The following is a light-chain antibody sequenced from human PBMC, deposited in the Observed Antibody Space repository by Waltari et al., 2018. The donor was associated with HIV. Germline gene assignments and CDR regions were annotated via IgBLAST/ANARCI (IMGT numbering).Light chain of an antibody. J-gene: IGLJ2*01. Sequence: QSVLTQPPSASGTPGQRVTISCSGSSSNIGSNTVNWYQPLPGTAPKLLIYTNNQRPAGVPDRCSGSKSGTSASLAISGLQSEDEADYYCAAWDDSLNGPVVGGGTKLTVL. CDR2: TNN. CDR1: SSNIGSNT. V-gene: IGLV1-44*01. CDR3: AAWDDSLNGPV.